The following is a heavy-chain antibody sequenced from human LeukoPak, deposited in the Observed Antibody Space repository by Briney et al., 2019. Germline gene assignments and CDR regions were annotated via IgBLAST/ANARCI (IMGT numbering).Heavy chain of an antibody. CDR2: INPNSGGT. D-gene: IGHD6-19*01. V-gene: IGHV1-2*02. CDR1: GYTFTGYY. J-gene: IGHJ4*02. Sequence: ASVKVSCKASGYTFTGYYMHWVRQAPGQGLEWMGWINPNSGGTNYAQKFQGRVTMTRDTSISTAYMELSGLRSDDTAVYYCARRYSSGWYVFDYWGQGTLVTVSS. CDR3: ARRYSSGWYVFDY.